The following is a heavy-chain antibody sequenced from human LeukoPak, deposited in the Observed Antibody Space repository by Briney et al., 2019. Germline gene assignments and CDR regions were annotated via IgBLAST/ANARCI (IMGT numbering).Heavy chain of an antibody. J-gene: IGHJ4*02. V-gene: IGHV3-7*02. CDR2: IKHDGSEQ. D-gene: IGHD6-13*01. CDR1: GFTFTSYC. CDR3: KSGGAAPGNFEY. Sequence: AGSLRLSCAASGFTFTSYCMSWMRQAPGKGLQWVANIKHDGSEQYYADSVKGRFTISRDNAKNSLYLQMNSLGVEDTAVYYCKSGGAAPGNFEYWGEGELVTVSS.